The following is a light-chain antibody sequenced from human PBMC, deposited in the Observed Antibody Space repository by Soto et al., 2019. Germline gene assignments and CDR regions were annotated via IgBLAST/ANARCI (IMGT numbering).Light chain of an antibody. J-gene: IGKJ3*01. CDR3: QQAYNFTFT. V-gene: IGKV1-12*01. CDR1: QGISRW. CDR2: AAS. Sequence: DIQMTQSPSSVSESVGDRITITCRASQGISRWLSWYQKKPGRSPKLLIYAASNLQTGVPSRFSGSGSGTDFDLTITRLQAEDFATYHCQQAYNFTFTFGPGTKVDIK.